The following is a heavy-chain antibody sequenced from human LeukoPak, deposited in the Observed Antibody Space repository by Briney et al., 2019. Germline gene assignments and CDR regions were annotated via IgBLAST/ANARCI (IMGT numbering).Heavy chain of an antibody. CDR2: MNPNSGNT. Sequence: ASVKVSCKASGYTFTSYDINWVRQATGQGLEWMGWMNPNSGNTGYAQKFQGRVTITRNTSISTAYMELSSLRSEDTAVYYCARSGGGYFDWLLWHAFDIWGQGTMVTVSS. CDR1: GYTFTSYD. J-gene: IGHJ3*02. V-gene: IGHV1-8*03. CDR3: ARSGGGYFDWLLWHAFDI. D-gene: IGHD3-9*01.